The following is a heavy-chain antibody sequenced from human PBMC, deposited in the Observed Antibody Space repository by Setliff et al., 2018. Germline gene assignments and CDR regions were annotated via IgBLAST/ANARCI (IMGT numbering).Heavy chain of an antibody. V-gene: IGHV1-18*01. CDR3: TRDTNIAVVPPHRTAFDI. CDR2: ISPYNGYI. Sequence: ASVKVSCKASGYTFSTYGVAWVRQAPGQGLEWMGWISPYNGYIIYAHKFQGRVTMTTDTSTGTADMELRNLRSDDTAVYYCTRDTNIAVVPPHRTAFDIWGQGTMVTVSS. J-gene: IGHJ3*02. CDR1: GYTFSTYG. D-gene: IGHD2-2*01.